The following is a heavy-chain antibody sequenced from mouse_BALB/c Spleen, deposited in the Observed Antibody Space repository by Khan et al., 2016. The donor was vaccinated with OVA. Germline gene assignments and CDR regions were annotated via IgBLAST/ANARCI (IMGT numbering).Heavy chain of an antibody. CDR1: GYTFTIYG. V-gene: IGHV9-3-1*01. CDR2: INTYTGEP. CDR3: ARVGYNGTINY. Sequence: QIQLVQSGPELKKPGETVKISCKASGYTFTIYGMNWVRQAPGKGLKWMGWINTYTGEPTYADDFKGRFAFSLETSASTAFLQINYLKNEDTATXFCARVGYNGTINYWGQGTSFTVSS. J-gene: IGHJ4*01. D-gene: IGHD2-12*01.